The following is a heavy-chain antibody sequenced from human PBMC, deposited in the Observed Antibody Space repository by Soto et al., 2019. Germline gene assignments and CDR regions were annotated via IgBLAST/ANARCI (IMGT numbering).Heavy chain of an antibody. J-gene: IGHJ4*02. CDR2: GYYLGGF. D-gene: IGHD5-18*01. CDR3: ARHYGYNYGYIDS. CDR1: GGSISSRSFY. Sequence: SETLSLTCTVSGGSISSRSFYWGWIRLPPGKGLEWIGSGYYLGGFYSNPSLKSRVTMSVGTSKNQFSLKLSSVTAADTAMYYRARHYGYNYGYIDSWGQGTPVTVSS. V-gene: IGHV4-39*01.